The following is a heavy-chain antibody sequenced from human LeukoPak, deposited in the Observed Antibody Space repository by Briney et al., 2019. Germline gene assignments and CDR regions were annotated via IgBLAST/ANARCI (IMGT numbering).Heavy chain of an antibody. CDR3: ARDVVVTSSPDAFDI. J-gene: IGHJ3*02. V-gene: IGHV4-31*03. CDR1: GDSVTSGGYF. D-gene: IGHD2-21*02. Sequence: SRTLSLTCTVSGDSVTSGGYFWTWIRQHPGKGLEWIGYISNSGTTSYNPSLKSRVSISVDTSNNQFSLRLSSVTAADTAVYYCARDVVVTSSPDAFDIWGQGTMVTVSS. CDR2: ISNSGTT.